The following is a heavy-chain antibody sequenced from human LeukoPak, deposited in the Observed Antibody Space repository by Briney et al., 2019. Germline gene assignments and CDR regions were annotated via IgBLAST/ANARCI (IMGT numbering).Heavy chain of an antibody. CDR3: AKGRVMGWVMVPTPRPDFDY. CDR1: GFTFSSYA. Sequence: GGSLRLSCAASGFTFSSYAMSWVRQAPGKGLEWVSAISGSGGSTYYADSVKGRFTISRDNSKNTLYLQMNSLRAEDTAVYYGAKGRVMGWVMVPTPRPDFDYWGQGTLVTVSS. CDR2: ISGSGGST. D-gene: IGHD2-8*01. V-gene: IGHV3-23*01. J-gene: IGHJ4*02.